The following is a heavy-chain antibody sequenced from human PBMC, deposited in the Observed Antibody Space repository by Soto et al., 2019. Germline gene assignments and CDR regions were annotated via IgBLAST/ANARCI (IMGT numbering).Heavy chain of an antibody. Sequence: SETLSLTCTVSGGSISSSRCHWGWIRQPPGKGLEWIASIKYSGTTFYKPSLKSRVILSLDTSKNHFPLKLSSVPAAETVLYYCARHGITGSYYDAFDIWGQGKMVTVSS. CDR3: ARHGITGSYYDAFDI. J-gene: IGHJ3*02. CDR1: GGSISSSRCH. D-gene: IGHD1-26*01. CDR2: IKYSGTT. V-gene: IGHV4-39*01.